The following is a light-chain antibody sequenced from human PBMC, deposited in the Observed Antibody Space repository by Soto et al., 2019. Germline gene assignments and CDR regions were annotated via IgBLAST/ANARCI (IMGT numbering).Light chain of an antibody. CDR1: QSINYY. CDR3: QQTYNTPRT. Sequence: DIQMTQSPSSLSASVGDRLTITCRASQSINYYLNWYQQKPGTAPKLLIYAASTLQSGVPSRFSGSGSWTDFTLTITSLQPEDFAVYYCQQTYNTPRTFGQGTKVEIK. V-gene: IGKV1-39*01. J-gene: IGKJ1*01. CDR2: AAS.